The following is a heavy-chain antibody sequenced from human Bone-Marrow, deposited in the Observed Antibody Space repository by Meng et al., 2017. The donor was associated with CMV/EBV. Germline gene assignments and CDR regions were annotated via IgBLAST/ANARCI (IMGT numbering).Heavy chain of an antibody. CDR2: INPNSGGT. D-gene: IGHD3-3*01. Sequence: ASVKVSCKASGYTFTGYYMHWVRQAPGQGLEWMGWINPNSGGTNYAQKFQGRVTMTRDTSISTAYMELSRLRSDDTAVYYCARGRRGILKSFGVVTPQWVPFDYWGQGTLVTVSS. V-gene: IGHV1-2*02. J-gene: IGHJ4*02. CDR3: ARGRRGILKSFGVVTPQWVPFDY. CDR1: GYTFTGYY.